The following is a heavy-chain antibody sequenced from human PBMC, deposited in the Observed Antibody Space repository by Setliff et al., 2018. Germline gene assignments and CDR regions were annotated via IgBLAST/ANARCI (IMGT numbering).Heavy chain of an antibody. Sequence: SETLSLTCTVSGGSIGRGSRYWIWIRQPAGKGLEWIGRIFPSGSTNYNPSLKSRVTISVDTSKNQFSLKLSSVTAADTAVYYCASLRAPPGDYGDYVDSWGQGTLVTVSS. J-gene: IGHJ4*02. CDR1: GGSIGRGSRY. CDR3: ASLRAPPGDYGDYVDS. D-gene: IGHD4-17*01. CDR2: IFPSGST. V-gene: IGHV4-61*02.